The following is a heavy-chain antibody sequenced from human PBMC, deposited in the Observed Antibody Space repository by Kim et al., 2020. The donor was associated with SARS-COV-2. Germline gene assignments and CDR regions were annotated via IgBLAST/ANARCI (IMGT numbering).Heavy chain of an antibody. D-gene: IGHD1-26*01. V-gene: IGHV3-33*01. CDR1: GFIFSSYG. J-gene: IGHJ6*02. CDR3: AREGKVGATSSFDYGKDV. Sequence: GGSLRLSCAASGFIFSSYGMHWVRQAPGKGLEWVAVIWYDGSNKYYADSVKGRFTISRDNSKKTLYLQMNSLRAEDTAVYYCAREGKVGATSSFDYGKDVWGQWTTVTVS. CDR2: IWYDGSNK.